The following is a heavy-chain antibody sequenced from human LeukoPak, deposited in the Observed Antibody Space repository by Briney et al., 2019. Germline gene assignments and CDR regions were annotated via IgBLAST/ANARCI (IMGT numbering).Heavy chain of an antibody. V-gene: IGHV1-18*04. D-gene: IGHD3-16*02. CDR2: ISAYNGNT. CDR1: GGTFRSHI. J-gene: IGHJ4*02. Sequence: GASVTVSCKTSGGTFRSHIFSWVRQAPGQGLEWMGWISAYNGNTNYAQKLQGRVTMTTDTSTSTAYMELRSLRSDDTAVYYCARMFDDYVWGSYREYPNFDYWGQGTLVTVSS. CDR3: ARMFDDYVWGSYREYPNFDY.